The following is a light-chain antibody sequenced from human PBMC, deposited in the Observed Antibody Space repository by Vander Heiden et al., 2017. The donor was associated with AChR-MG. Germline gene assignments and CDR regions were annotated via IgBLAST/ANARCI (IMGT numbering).Light chain of an antibody. Sequence: EIVMTQSPATLSVSPGERATLSCRASQSVNNKLAWYQQKPGQAPRLLIYGASTRATGVPARFSGSGSGTEFTLTISSLQPEDFAVYYCQHFYNWPPYSFGQGTKVEIK. CDR3: QHFYNWPPYS. CDR1: QSVNNK. CDR2: GAS. J-gene: IGKJ2*03. V-gene: IGKV3-15*01.